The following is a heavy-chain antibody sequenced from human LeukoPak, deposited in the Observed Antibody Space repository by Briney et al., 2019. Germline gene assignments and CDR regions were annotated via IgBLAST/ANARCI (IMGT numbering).Heavy chain of an antibody. V-gene: IGHV3-23*01. D-gene: IGHD3-10*01. J-gene: IGHJ6*02. CDR2: ISGSGGST. Sequence: GGSLRLSCAASGFTFSSYAMSWVRQAPGKGLEWVSAISGSGGSTYYADSVKGRFTISRDNSKNTLYLQMNSLRAEDTGVYYCAKGPDEGSGSYIAFYYYYGMDVWGQGTTVTVSS. CDR1: GFTFSSYA. CDR3: AKGPDEGSGSYIAFYYYYGMDV.